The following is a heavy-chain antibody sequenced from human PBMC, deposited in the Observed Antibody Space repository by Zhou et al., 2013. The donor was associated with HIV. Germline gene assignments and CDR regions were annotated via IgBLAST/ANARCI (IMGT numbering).Heavy chain of an antibody. CDR1: GDTFSSHG. V-gene: IGHV1-69*11. D-gene: IGHD3-22*01. CDR2: IIPLLGTP. Sequence: QVQLVQSGAEVKKPGSSVKVSCKAAGDTFSSHGISWVRQAPGQGLEWMGGIIPLLGTPNYAQNFQGRLTITADESTSTAYMELSSLRSEDTAVYYCARGGYYDSSGYYFYYYYMDVWGRGTTVIVSS. J-gene: IGHJ6*03. CDR3: ARGGYYDSSGYYFYYYYMDV.